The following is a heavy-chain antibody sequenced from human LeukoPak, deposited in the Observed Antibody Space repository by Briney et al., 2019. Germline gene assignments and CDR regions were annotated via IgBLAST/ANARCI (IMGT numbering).Heavy chain of an antibody. D-gene: IGHD1-26*01. V-gene: IGHV1-8*01. Sequence: ASVKVSCTASGYTFTSYDINWVRQATGQGLEWMGWMNPNSGNTGYAQKFQGRVTTTRNTSISTAYMELSSLRSEDAAVYYCARVVGATTTYYYYYGMDVWGQGTTVTVSS. CDR1: GYTFTSYD. J-gene: IGHJ6*02. CDR2: MNPNSGNT. CDR3: ARVVGATTTYYYYYGMDV.